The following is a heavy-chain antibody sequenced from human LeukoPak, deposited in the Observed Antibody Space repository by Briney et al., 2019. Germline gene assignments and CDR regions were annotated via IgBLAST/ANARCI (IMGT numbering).Heavy chain of an antibody. CDR2: ISSSGRTM. V-gene: IGHV3-48*03. D-gene: IGHD6-19*01. J-gene: IGHJ4*02. CDR3: ARTSAGLAAPLDS. CDR1: GFTFSSYE. Sequence: PGGSLRLSCAASGFTFSSYEMNWVRQAPGKGLEWVSYISSSGRTMYYADSLKGRFTISRDNSQNSLYLQMNTLRAEGTAIYYCARTSAGLAAPLDSWGQGTLVTVSS.